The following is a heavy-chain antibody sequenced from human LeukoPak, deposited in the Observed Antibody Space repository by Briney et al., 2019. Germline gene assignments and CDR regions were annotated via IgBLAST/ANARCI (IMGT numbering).Heavy chain of an antibody. CDR1: GGSISSSSYY. CDR2: IYYSGST. V-gene: IGHV4-39*01. CDR3: ARGRYDFWSGYFDNYYYYMDV. D-gene: IGHD3-3*01. Sequence: SETLSLTCTVSGGSISSSSYYWGWIRQPPGKGLEWIGSIYYSGSTYYNPSLKSRVTISVDTSKNQFSLKLSSVTAADTAVYYCARGRYDFWSGYFDNYYYYMDVWGKGTTVTVSS. J-gene: IGHJ6*03.